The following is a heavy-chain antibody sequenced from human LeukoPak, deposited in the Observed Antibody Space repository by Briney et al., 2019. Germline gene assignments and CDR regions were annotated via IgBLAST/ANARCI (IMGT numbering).Heavy chain of an antibody. CDR3: ARASSSGWYNDY. CDR1: GGSISSSSYY. V-gene: IGHV4-39*07. Sequence: SETLSLTCTVSGGSISSSSYYWGWIRQPPGKGLEWIGSIYYSGSTYYNPSLKSRVTISVDTSKNQFSLKLRSVTAADTAVYYCARASSSGWYNDYWGRGTLVIVSS. D-gene: IGHD6-19*01. CDR2: IYYSGST. J-gene: IGHJ4*02.